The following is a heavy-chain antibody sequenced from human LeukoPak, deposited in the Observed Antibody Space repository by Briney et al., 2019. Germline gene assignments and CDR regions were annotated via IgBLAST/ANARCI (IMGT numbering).Heavy chain of an antibody. J-gene: IGHJ4*02. D-gene: IGHD5-18*01. CDR2: IGSGGRHI. Sequence: GGSLRLSCAASGFTFSSYSMNWVRQAPGKGLEWVASIGSGGRHIHYADSVKGRFTISRDNAKNSLYLQMNSLRAEDTAVYYCARSGYTYGFDYWGQGALVTVSS. V-gene: IGHV3-21*01. CDR1: GFTFSSYS. CDR3: ARSGYTYGFDY.